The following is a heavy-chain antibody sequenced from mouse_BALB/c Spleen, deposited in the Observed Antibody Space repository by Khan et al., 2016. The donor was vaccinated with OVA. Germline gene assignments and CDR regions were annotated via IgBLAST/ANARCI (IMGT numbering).Heavy chain of an antibody. V-gene: IGHV1S34*01. CDR3: ARGDYYGSSSFAY. J-gene: IGHJ3*01. CDR2: ISCYNGVI. Sequence: LVKTGASVKISCKASGYSLTGYYMHWVKQSHGKSLEWIRYISCYNGVISYNQKFKGKATFTVDTSSSTAYMQFNSLTSEDSAVYYGARGDYYGSSSFAYWGQGTLVTVSA. CDR1: GYSLTGYY. D-gene: IGHD1-1*01.